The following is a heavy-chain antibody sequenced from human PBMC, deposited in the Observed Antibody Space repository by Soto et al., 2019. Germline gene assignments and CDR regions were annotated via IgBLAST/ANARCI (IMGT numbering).Heavy chain of an antibody. CDR2: IYYSGST. CDR1: GGSISSGDYY. V-gene: IGHV4-30-4*01. CDR3: ARGRYYYGSGSYYED. Sequence: QVQLQESGPGLVKPSQTLSLTCTVSGGSISSGDYYWSWIRQPPGTGLEWIGYIYYSGSTYYNPSLKSRVTISVDTSKNQFSLKLSSVTAADTAVYSCARGRYYYGSGSYYEDWGQGTLVTVSS. J-gene: IGHJ4*02. D-gene: IGHD3-10*01.